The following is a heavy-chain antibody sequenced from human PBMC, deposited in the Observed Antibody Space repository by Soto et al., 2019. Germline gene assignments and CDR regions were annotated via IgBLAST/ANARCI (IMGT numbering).Heavy chain of an antibody. CDR1: GGSISSGGYY. Sequence: QVQLQESGPGLVKPSQTLSLTCTVSGGSISSGGYYWSWIRQHPGKGLEWIGYIYYSGSTYYNPSLKSLDTISVDTSKNQFSLKLSSVTAADTAVYYCARGGRRSPVMDVWGQGTTVTVSS. CDR2: IYYSGST. V-gene: IGHV4-31*01. CDR3: ARGGRRSPVMDV. J-gene: IGHJ6*02.